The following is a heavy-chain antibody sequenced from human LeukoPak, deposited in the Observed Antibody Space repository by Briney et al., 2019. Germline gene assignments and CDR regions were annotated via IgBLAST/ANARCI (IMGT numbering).Heavy chain of an antibody. CDR3: ARLYYDSSGYNWFDP. J-gene: IGHJ5*02. CDR1: GYTFTSYG. CDR2: ISAYNGNA. V-gene: IGHV1-18*01. D-gene: IGHD3-22*01. Sequence: ASVKVSCKASGYTFTSYGISWVRQAPGQGLEWMGWISAYNGNANYAQKLQGRVTMTTDTSTSTAYMELRSLRSDDTAVYYCARLYYDSSGYNWFDPWGQGTLVTVSS.